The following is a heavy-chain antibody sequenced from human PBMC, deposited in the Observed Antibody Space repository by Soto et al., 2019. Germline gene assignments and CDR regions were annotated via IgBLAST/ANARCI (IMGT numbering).Heavy chain of an antibody. J-gene: IGHJ4*02. V-gene: IGHV5-10-1*01. CDR2: IDPSDSST. CDR1: GYTFTSYW. D-gene: IGHD5-18*01. CDR3: AATGYTYGYHFDY. Sequence: GESLKISCKGSGYTFTSYWITWVRQMPGKGLEWMGRIDPSDSSTNYSPSFQGHVTISTDKSISTAHLQWSSLKVSDTAMYYCAATGYTYGYHFDYWGQGTLVTVSS.